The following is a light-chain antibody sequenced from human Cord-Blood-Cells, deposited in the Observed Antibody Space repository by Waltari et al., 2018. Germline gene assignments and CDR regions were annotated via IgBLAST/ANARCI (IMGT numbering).Light chain of an antibody. CDR2: DVS. V-gene: IGLV2-11*01. CDR1: SSDVGGYNY. CDR3: CSYAGSYPYV. J-gene: IGLJ1*01. Sequence: QSALTQPRSVSGSPGQSVTISCTGTSSDVGGYNYFSWYQQHPGKAPKLTIYDVSKRPSGVPDRFSGSKSGNTASLTISGLQAEDEADYYCCSYAGSYPYVFGTGTKVTVL.